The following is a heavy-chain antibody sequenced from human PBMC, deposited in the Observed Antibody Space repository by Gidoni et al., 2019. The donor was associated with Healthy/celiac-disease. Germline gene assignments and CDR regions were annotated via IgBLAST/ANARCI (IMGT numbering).Heavy chain of an antibody. D-gene: IGHD3-10*01. Sequence: EVQMVAVGGGLGKPGWSLSLSCAHSGCPFSNARMSWVRQAPGKGLEWVGRSKSKTYGGTTDYAAPVKGRFTISRDDSTNTLYLQINSLKTEDTAVYYCTTDPNYYGSYSYSDYWGQGTLVTVSS. CDR3: TTDPNYYGSYSYSDY. CDR2: SKSKTYGGTT. CDR1: GCPFSNAR. J-gene: IGHJ4*02. V-gene: IGHV3-15*01.